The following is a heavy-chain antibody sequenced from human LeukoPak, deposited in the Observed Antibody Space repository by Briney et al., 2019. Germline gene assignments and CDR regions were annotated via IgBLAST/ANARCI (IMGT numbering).Heavy chain of an antibody. CDR2: TYYRSKWHT. J-gene: IGHJ6*02. CDR3: TRVPESGGWYNYYHGMDV. Sequence: SQTLSLTFAIAGDIVSSNSAAWNWIRQSPSGGLEWLGRTYYRSKWHTDYALFVKSRITINPDTSKNQFSLQLSSVTPEDTAVYYCTRVPESGGWYNYYHGMDVWGQGTTVTVSS. V-gene: IGHV6-1*01. CDR1: GDIVSSNSAA. D-gene: IGHD6-19*01.